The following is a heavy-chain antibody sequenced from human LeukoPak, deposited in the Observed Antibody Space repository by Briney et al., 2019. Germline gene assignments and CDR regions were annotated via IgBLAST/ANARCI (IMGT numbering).Heavy chain of an antibody. Sequence: GGSLRLSCAASGFTFSSHAMSWVRQAPGKGLEWVSAISGSGGSTYYADSVKGRFTISRDNSKNTLYLQMNSLRAEDTAVYYCAKDQYSYGNFDYWGQGTLVTVSS. V-gene: IGHV3-23*01. CDR2: ISGSGGST. D-gene: IGHD5-18*01. J-gene: IGHJ4*02. CDR3: AKDQYSYGNFDY. CDR1: GFTFSSHA.